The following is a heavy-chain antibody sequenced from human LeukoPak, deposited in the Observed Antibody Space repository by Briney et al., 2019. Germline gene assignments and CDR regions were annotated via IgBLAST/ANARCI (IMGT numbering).Heavy chain of an antibody. CDR1: GGSISSYY. CDR2: IYYSGST. J-gene: IGHJ3*02. CDR3: ARSLYYYGSDSFDI. D-gene: IGHD3-10*01. Sequence: SETLSLTCTVSGGSISSYYWSWIRQPPGKGLEWIGYIYYSGSTNYNPSLKSRVTISVDTSKNQFSLKLSSVTAADTAVYYCARSLYYYGSDSFDIWGQGTMVSVSS. V-gene: IGHV4-59*01.